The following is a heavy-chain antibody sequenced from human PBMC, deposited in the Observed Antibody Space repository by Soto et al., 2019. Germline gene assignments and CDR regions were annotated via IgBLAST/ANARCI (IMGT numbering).Heavy chain of an antibody. CDR1: GFSFSNDN. J-gene: IGHJ4*02. CDR3: AKDRNYYDSSGYDY. Sequence: GGSLRLSCAASGFSFSNDNMNWIRQAPGKGLEWVSTIIGSGGSTYYADSVKGRFSVSRDNSKNTLYLQMNSLRAEDTAVYYCAKDRNYYDSSGYDYWGQGTLVTVSS. V-gene: IGHV3-23*01. CDR2: IIGSGGST. D-gene: IGHD3-22*01.